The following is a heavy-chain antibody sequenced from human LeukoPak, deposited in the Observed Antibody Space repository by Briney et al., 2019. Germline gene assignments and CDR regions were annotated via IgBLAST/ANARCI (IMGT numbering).Heavy chain of an antibody. V-gene: IGHV3-64D*06. CDR1: GFTFSSFA. Sequence: GGSLRLSCAASGFTFSSFAMHWVRQAPGKGLEYLSAIYSDGSRTYYADSVKGRFTISRDNSKNMLYFGMSSLRVEDTAVYYCVKSPGSGWPVWGQGTLLTVSS. CDR2: IYSDGSRT. J-gene: IGHJ4*02. CDR3: VKSPGSGWPV. D-gene: IGHD6-19*01.